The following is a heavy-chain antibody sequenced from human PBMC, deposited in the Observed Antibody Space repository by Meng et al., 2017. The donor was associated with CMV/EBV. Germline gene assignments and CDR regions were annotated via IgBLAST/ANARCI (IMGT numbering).Heavy chain of an antibody. Sequence: QVQLKESGPGLAKPSETLSLTCTVSGGSISSYSWSWIRQPPVKGLEWIGYIYYSGSNNYIPSLESRVTISVDTSKNQFYLKLSSVTAADTAVYYCASVGSTTPYFDYWGQGTLVTVSS. J-gene: IGHJ4*02. CDR1: GGSISSYS. D-gene: IGHD2-2*01. CDR3: ASVGSTTPYFDY. V-gene: IGHV4-59*01. CDR2: IYYSGSN.